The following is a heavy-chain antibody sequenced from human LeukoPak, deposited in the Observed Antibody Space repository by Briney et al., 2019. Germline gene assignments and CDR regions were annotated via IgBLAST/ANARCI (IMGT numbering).Heavy chain of an antibody. J-gene: IGHJ3*01. V-gene: IGHV3-48*02. Sequence: GGSLRLSCEPSGFSFSTYSMNWVRQAPGKGLEWISYISISSTTIYYADSVKGRFTISRGNSKNSLYLQMNNLRDDDTAVYYCARDQGMVNDAFDVWGQGTLVTASS. D-gene: IGHD4/OR15-4a*01. CDR1: GFSFSTYS. CDR3: ARDQGMVNDAFDV. CDR2: ISISSTTI.